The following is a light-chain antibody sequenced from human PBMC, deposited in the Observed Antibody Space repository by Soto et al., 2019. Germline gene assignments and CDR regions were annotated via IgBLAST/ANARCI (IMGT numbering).Light chain of an antibody. CDR3: QQRSNWPPT. V-gene: IGKV3-15*01. CDR2: DSS. J-gene: IGKJ1*01. Sequence: EIWMTQSPATLSVSPGQRATLSCRASESVSSHLAWYQQKPGQAPRLLIYDSSTRATGIPARFSGSESGTEFTLTITSLEPEDFAVYYCQQRSNWPPTFGQGTKVDIK. CDR1: ESVSSH.